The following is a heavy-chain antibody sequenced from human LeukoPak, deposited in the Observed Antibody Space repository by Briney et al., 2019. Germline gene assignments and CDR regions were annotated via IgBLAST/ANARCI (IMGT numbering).Heavy chain of an antibody. V-gene: IGHV3-74*03. CDR3: TRSGYNNGYDY. D-gene: IGHD1-1*01. CDR1: GFIFSGHW. Sequence: GGSLRLSCVASGFIFSGHWMHWVRQVPGKGLVAVSRITPDGSATAYADSVEGRFTISRDNAKNTLYLEVNSLTTEDTALYYCTRSGYNNGYDYWGQGTLVTVSS. J-gene: IGHJ4*02. CDR2: ITPDGSAT.